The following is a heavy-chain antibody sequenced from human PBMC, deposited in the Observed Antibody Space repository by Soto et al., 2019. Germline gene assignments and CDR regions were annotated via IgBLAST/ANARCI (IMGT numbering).Heavy chain of an antibody. J-gene: IGHJ4*02. Sequence: EVQLVESGGGLVQPGGSLRLSCAASGFTFSSYCMSWVRQAPGKGLEWVAYIKQDGSENYYVDSVKGRFTIYRDNANNSLDLQMNSLRAEDTAVYYCASGRYLDYWGQGTLVTVAS. CDR1: GFTFSSYC. V-gene: IGHV3-7*01. CDR3: ASGRYLDY. CDR2: IKQDGSEN.